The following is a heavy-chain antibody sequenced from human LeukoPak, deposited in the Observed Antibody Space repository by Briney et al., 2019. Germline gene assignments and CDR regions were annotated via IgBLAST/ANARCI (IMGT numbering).Heavy chain of an antibody. V-gene: IGHV3-23*01. CDR3: GKTTAGYSSGQKPAWPVDY. CDR2: IFGSGGSP. CDR1: GFSFSSYE. J-gene: IGHJ4*02. Sequence: PGGSLRLSCAASGFSFSSYEMSWVRQAPGKGLDWIAGIFGSGGSPHYADSVKGRFTISRDNSKNTVYLQINSLRAEDTAVYYCGKTTAGYSSGQKPAWPVDYWGQGTLVTVSS. D-gene: IGHD5-18*01.